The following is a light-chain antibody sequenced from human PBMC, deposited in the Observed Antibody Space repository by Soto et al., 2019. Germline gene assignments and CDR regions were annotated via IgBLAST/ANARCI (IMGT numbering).Light chain of an antibody. Sequence: DIQMTQSPSFVSAYVGDRVTITCRASQDISKWLAWYQQKPGRAPKILIFAASTLQRGVPSRFSGSGSGTDFPLTISSLQPEDSDTYYCQHADSIPLNFGCGAKV. CDR2: AAS. CDR3: QHADSIPLN. CDR1: QDISKW. V-gene: IGKV1-12*01. J-gene: IGKJ4*01.